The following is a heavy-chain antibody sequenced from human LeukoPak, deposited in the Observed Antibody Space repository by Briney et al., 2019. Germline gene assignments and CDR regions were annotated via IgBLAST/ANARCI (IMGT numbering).Heavy chain of an antibody. D-gene: IGHD6-19*01. J-gene: IGHJ4*02. V-gene: IGHV3-74*01. Sequence: GGSLRLSCAASGFTFSSYWMHWVRQAPGKGLVWVSRINSDWSRTTYADSVKGRFTISRDNAKNTLHLQMNSLRAEDTAVYYCARDVQAGPGYWGQGTLVTVSS. CDR2: INSDWSRT. CDR3: ARDVQAGPGY. CDR1: GFTFSSYW.